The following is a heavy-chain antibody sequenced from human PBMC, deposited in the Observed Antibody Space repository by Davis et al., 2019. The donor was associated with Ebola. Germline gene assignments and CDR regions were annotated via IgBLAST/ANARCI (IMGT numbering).Heavy chain of an antibody. CDR1: GGTFSSYA. D-gene: IGHD3-10*01. Sequence: VSVKVSCKASGGTFSSYAISWVRQAPGQGLEWMGRINPNSGGTNYAQKFQGWVTMTRDTSISTAYMELSRLRSDDTAVYYCARGGLLWFGELLQPVNGMDVWGQGTTVIVSS. V-gene: IGHV1-2*04. CDR3: ARGGLLWFGELLQPVNGMDV. CDR2: INPNSGGT. J-gene: IGHJ6*02.